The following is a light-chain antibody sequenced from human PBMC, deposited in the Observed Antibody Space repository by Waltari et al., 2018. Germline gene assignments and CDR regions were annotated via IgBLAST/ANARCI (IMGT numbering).Light chain of an antibody. CDR2: AAS. V-gene: IGKV1-9*01. Sequence: DIQLTQSPSFLSASVGDRVTITCRASQGISSYLAWYQQKPGKAPKLLIYAASTLKSGVPSRFSGSGSGTEFTLTISSLQPEDFATYYCQQLNSYPPFGQGTKVEIK. CDR1: QGISSY. CDR3: QQLNSYPP. J-gene: IGKJ1*01.